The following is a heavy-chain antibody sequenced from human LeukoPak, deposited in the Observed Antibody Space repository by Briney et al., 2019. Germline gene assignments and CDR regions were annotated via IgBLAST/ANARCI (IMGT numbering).Heavy chain of an antibody. Sequence: AASVKVSCKASGYIFTDYYMHWVRQAPGQELGWMGRINPNSGGTNYAQKFQGRVTMTRDTSISTAYMELSRLRSDDTAVYYCAREKVRQSGMDVWGQGTTVTVSS. V-gene: IGHV1-2*06. CDR3: AREKVRQSGMDV. D-gene: IGHD2-2*01. CDR2: INPNSGGT. J-gene: IGHJ6*02. CDR1: GYIFTDYY.